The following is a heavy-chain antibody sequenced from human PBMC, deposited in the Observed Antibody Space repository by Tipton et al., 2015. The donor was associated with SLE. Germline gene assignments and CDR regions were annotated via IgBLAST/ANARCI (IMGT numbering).Heavy chain of an antibody. CDR1: GFTFSSYA. CDR2: ISGSGGST. D-gene: IGHD2-8*02. V-gene: IGHV3-23*01. CDR3: AKDRTTGDCTGGVCYDAFDI. Sequence: SLRLSCAASGFTFSSYAMSWVRQAPGKGLEWVSAISGSGGSTYYADSVKGRFTISRDNSKNTLYLQMNSLRAEDTAVYYCAKDRTTGDCTGGVCYDAFDIWGQGTMVTVSS. J-gene: IGHJ3*02.